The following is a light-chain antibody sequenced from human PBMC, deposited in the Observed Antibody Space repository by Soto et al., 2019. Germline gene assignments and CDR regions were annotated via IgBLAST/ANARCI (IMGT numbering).Light chain of an antibody. CDR1: QSISTW. Sequence: DIPMTQSPSTLSASIGDRVIITCRASQSISTWLAWYQQKPGKAPKLLIYKASTLERGVPSRFSGSGSGTDFTLTISSLQPDDIATYYCEMLNSYSWTFGQGTMV. CDR3: EMLNSYSWT. J-gene: IGKJ1*01. CDR2: KAS. V-gene: IGKV1-5*03.